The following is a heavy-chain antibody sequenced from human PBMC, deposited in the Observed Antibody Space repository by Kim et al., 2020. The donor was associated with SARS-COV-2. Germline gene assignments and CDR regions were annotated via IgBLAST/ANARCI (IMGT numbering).Heavy chain of an antibody. D-gene: IGHD3-16*01. J-gene: IGHJ4*02. Sequence: GGSLRLSCAASGFTFSSYAMHWVRQAPGKGLEWVAVISYDGSNKYYADSVKGRFTISRDNSKNTLYLQMNSLRAEDTAVYYCAREGGVGYFDYWGQGTLVTVSS. CDR3: AREGGVGYFDY. CDR2: ISYDGSNK. V-gene: IGHV3-30*04. CDR1: GFTFSSYA.